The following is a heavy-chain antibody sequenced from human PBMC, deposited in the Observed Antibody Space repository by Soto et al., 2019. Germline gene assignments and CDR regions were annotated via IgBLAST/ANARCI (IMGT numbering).Heavy chain of an antibody. D-gene: IGHD1-1*01. CDR1: GVSMTTGSYF. CDR3: ARARNRYFDY. V-gene: IGHV4-61*01. Sequence: SETLSLTCNVSGVSMTTGSYFWSWIRQPPGKGLEWIGYVFRSGSVNYSPSFKSRVTISIDTSKNQFSLMLKSVTAADTAVYFCARARNRYFDYWGQGALFTVSS. J-gene: IGHJ4*02. CDR2: VFRSGSV.